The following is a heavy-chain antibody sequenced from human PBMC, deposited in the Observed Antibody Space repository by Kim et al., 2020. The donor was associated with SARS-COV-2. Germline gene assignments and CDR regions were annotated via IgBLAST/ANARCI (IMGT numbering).Heavy chain of an antibody. V-gene: IGHV4-59*01. D-gene: IGHD6-6*01. CDR3: ARDLIGAAHFDY. Sequence: SETLSLTCTVSGGSISSYYWSWIRQPPGKGLEWIGYIYYSGSTNYNPSLKSRVTISVDTSKNQFSLKLSSVTAADTAVYYCARDLIGAAHFDYWGQGTLVTVSS. J-gene: IGHJ4*02. CDR2: IYYSGST. CDR1: GGSISSYY.